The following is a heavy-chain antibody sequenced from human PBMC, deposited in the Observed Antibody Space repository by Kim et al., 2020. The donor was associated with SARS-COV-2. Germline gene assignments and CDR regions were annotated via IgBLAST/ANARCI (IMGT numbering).Heavy chain of an antibody. D-gene: IGHD7-27*01. J-gene: IGHJ3*02. Sequence: TYAQGFTGRFVFSLDTSVSTAYLQISSLKAEDTAMYYCARDHSTGDDVFDIWGQGTMVTVSS. V-gene: IGHV7-4-1*02. CDR3: ARDHSTGDDVFDI.